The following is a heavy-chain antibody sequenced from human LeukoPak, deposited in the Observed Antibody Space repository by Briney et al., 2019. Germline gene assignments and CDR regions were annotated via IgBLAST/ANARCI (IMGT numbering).Heavy chain of an antibody. V-gene: IGHV5-51*01. Sequence: PGESLEISCKSSGYSFTSYWIGWVRQMPGKGLECMGIIYPCDSDTRYSPSFQGQVTISADKSISTAYLQWSSLKASDTAIYYCARHLVPAATYYDFWSGYYDYWGQGTLVTVSS. J-gene: IGHJ4*02. CDR1: GYSFTSYW. CDR3: ARHLVPAATYYDFWSGYYDY. D-gene: IGHD3-3*01. CDR2: IYPCDSDT.